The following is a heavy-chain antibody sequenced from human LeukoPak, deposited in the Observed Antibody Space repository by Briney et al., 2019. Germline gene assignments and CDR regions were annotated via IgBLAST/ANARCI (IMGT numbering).Heavy chain of an antibody. CDR1: GFTFSSFE. J-gene: IGHJ3*02. CDR3: ARRFDI. V-gene: IGHV3-48*03. Sequence: PGGSLRLSCAASGFTFSSFEMNWVRQAPGKGLEWVSYISSSGSMIYYADSVRGRFTISRDNPKTSLYLQMNSLRAEDTAVYYCARRFDIWGQGTVVTVSS. CDR2: ISSSGSMI.